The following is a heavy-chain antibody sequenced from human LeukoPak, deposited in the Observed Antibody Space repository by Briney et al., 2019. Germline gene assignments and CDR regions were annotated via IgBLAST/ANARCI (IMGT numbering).Heavy chain of an antibody. J-gene: IGHJ4*02. CDR1: GSSISSYY. CDR3: ARDGYYYDSSGYYF. Sequence: SETLSLTCTVSGSSISSYYWSWIRQPAGKGLEWIGRIYTTGITNYNPSLKSRVTMSVDTSKNQFSLKLTSVTAADTAVYYCARDGYYYDSSGYYFWGQGTLVTVSS. V-gene: IGHV4-4*07. D-gene: IGHD3-22*01. CDR2: IYTTGIT.